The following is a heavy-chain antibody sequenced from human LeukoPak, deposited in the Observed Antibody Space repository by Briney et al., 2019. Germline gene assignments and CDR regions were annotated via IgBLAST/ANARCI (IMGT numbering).Heavy chain of an antibody. V-gene: IGHV4-30-4*01. CDR2: IYYSGST. D-gene: IGHD2-2*01. Sequence: SQTLSLTCAVSGGSISTGDYYWSWIRQPPGRGLEWIGYIYYSGSTYYNPSLESRVTLSVDTSKNQFSLNLSSVTAADTAVYYCARATYQVVSRWFDPWGQGTLVTVSS. CDR3: ARATYQVVSRWFDP. J-gene: IGHJ5*02. CDR1: GGSISTGDYY.